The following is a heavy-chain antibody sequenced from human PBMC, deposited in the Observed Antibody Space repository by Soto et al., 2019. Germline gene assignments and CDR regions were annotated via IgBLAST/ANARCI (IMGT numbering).Heavy chain of an antibody. Sequence: QALSLTFAISGDSVSSNIAACNLIRHSPSRGLEWLGRTYYRSKWYNDYAVSVKSRITINPDTSKNQFSLQLNSVTPEDTAVYYCARVHYGDFSGMDVWGQGTTVTVSS. CDR1: GDSVSSNIAA. J-gene: IGHJ6*02. V-gene: IGHV6-1*01. D-gene: IGHD4-17*01. CDR2: TYYRSKWYN. CDR3: ARVHYGDFSGMDV.